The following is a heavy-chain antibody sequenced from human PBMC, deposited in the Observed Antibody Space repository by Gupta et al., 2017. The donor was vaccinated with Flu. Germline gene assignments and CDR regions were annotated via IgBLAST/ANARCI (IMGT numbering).Heavy chain of an antibody. CDR2: ISWNSGII. V-gene: IGHV3-9*01. Sequence: AMHGVRQVQGKGLEWVSCISWNSGIIAYADSVKGRFTISRDNAKNSVYLQMNSLRAEDTALYYCAKAVVPADDGFNIWGQGTMVTVSS. CDR3: AKAVVPADDGFNI. J-gene: IGHJ3*02. D-gene: IGHD2-2*01. CDR1: A.